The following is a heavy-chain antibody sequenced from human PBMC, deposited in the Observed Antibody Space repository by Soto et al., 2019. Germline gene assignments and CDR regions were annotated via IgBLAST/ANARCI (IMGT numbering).Heavy chain of an antibody. V-gene: IGHV3-7*03. CDR1: GFTFTAYY. CDR3: SRENWFQDF. CDR2: IKKDGSEQ. J-gene: IGHJ4*02. Sequence: EVQLVESGEGLVQPGGSLRLSCAASGFTFTAYYMTWVRQAPGKGLEWVASIKKDGSEQYYVDSVKGRFTISRDNAKNSLYLQMNSLRAGDTALYYCSRENWFQDFWGQGTLVTVSS. D-gene: IGHD3-10*01.